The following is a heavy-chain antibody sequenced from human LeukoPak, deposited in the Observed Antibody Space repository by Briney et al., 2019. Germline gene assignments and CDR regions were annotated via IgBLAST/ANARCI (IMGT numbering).Heavy chain of an antibody. J-gene: IGHJ6*03. CDR3: AKDRGSGYPYYYMDV. Sequence: GGSLRLSCAAFGSTFSSSWMHWVRQAPGKGLEWVSGISWNSGSIGYADSVKGRFTISRDNAKNSLYLQMNSLRAEDMALYYCAKDRGSGYPYYYMDVWGKGTTVTVSS. CDR1: GSTFSSSW. D-gene: IGHD3-22*01. CDR2: ISWNSGSI. V-gene: IGHV3-9*03.